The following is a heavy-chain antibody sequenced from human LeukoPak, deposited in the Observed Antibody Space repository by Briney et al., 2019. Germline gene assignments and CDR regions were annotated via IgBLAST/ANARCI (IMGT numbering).Heavy chain of an antibody. V-gene: IGHV4-4*07. J-gene: IGHJ4*02. CDR3: ARDFRGDNSGWSSNY. CDR2: IYTSGST. Sequence: SETLSLTCTVSSASISSYYWNWIRQPAGKGLEWIGLIYTSGSTNYNPSLKSRVTVSVDTSRNQLSLKLSSVTAADTAISYCARDFRGDNSGWSSNYWGQGTLVTVSS. D-gene: IGHD6-19*01. CDR1: SASISSYY.